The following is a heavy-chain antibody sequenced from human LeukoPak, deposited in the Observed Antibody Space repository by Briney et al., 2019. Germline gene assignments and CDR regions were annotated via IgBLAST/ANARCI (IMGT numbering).Heavy chain of an antibody. D-gene: IGHD3-10*01. CDR2: INHSGST. CDR3: ARVCCYFDSGSSPNWFDP. J-gene: IGHJ5*02. V-gene: IGHV4-34*01. CDR1: GGSFSGYH. Sequence: KSSETLSLTCAVYGGSFSGYHWSWIRQPPGKGLEWIGEINHSGSTNYNPSLKSRVTISVDTSKNEFSLKLSSLTAADTAVYHCARVCCYFDSGSSPNWFDPWGQGTLVTVSS.